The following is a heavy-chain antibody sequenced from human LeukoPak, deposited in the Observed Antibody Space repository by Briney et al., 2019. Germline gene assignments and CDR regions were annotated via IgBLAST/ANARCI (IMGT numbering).Heavy chain of an antibody. CDR1: GGSISSGGYY. CDR2: IYHSGRT. V-gene: IGHV4-30-2*01. CDR3: ARGARAWYFDL. D-gene: IGHD6-6*01. J-gene: IGHJ2*01. Sequence: SETLSLTCTVSGGSISSGGYYWSWIRQPPGKGLEWIGYIYHSGRTYYNPSLKSRVTISVDRSKNQFSLKLSSVTAADTAVYYCARGARAWYFDLWGRGTLVTVSS.